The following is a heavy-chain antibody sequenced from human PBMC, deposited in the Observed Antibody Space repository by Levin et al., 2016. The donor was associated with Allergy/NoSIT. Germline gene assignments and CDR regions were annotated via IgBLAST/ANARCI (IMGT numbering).Heavy chain of an antibody. V-gene: IGHV3-7*04. D-gene: IGHD3-10*01. CDR2: IKQDASKE. CDR1: GFTFSSYT. CDR3: ARHRSGSGSSIDY. Sequence: GGSLRLSCEASGFTFSSYTMTWVRQAPRKGLEWVANIKQDASKEYYLDSVKGRFTVSRDNAKNSLSLQMNSLTVDDTAVYYCARHRSGSGSSIDYWGQGTLVTVSS. J-gene: IGHJ4*02.